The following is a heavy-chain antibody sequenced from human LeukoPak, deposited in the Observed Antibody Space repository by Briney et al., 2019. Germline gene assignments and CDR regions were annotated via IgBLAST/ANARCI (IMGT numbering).Heavy chain of an antibody. D-gene: IGHD4-23*01. CDR2: INHSGST. J-gene: IGHJ4*02. CDR3: ARGRGDLVTTVVTPTYCFDY. CDR1: GGSFSGYY. Sequence: SETLSLTCAVYGGSFSGYYWSWIRQPPGKGLEWIGEINHSGSTNYNPSLKSRVTISVDTSKNQFSLKLSSVTAADTAVYYCARGRGDLVTTVVTPTYCFDYWGQGTLVTVSS. V-gene: IGHV4-34*01.